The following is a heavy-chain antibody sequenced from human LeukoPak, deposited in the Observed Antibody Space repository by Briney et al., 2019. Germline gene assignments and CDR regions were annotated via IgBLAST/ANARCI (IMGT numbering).Heavy chain of an antibody. J-gene: IGHJ4*02. Sequence: PGGSLRLSCAASGFTFSSYWMSWVRQAPGKGLEWVANIKQDGSEKYYVDSVKGRFTISRDNAKNSLYLQMNSLRAEDTAVYYCARGGALRYFDSAPADYWGQGTLVTVSS. D-gene: IGHD3-9*01. V-gene: IGHV3-7*01. CDR1: GFTFSSYW. CDR3: ARGGALRYFDSAPADY. CDR2: IKQDGSEK.